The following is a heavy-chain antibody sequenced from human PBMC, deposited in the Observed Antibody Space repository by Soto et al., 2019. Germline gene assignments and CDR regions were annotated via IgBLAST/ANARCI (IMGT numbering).Heavy chain of an antibody. J-gene: IGHJ5*02. D-gene: IGHD3-3*01. Sequence: PSETLSLTCSVSGDSISSYCWSWVRQPPGKGLEWIGYIYYSGTTNYNPSLKSRVTLSIDTPKKQFSLELSSVTAADTAVYYCATSYDAKTFPFDVWGLGTLVTAPQ. V-gene: IGHV4-59*01. CDR3: ATSYDAKTFPFDV. CDR2: IYYSGTT. CDR1: GDSISSYC.